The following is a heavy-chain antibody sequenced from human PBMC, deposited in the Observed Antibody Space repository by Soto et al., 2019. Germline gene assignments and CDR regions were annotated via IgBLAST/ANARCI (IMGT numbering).Heavy chain of an antibody. D-gene: IGHD2-8*01. Sequence: QVQLQQWGAGLLKPSATLSLTCAVYGGSFSGYYWSWIRQPPGKGLEWIGEINPSGSTNYNPSLKSRVTISVDTSKNQFTLKLSSVTAADAAVYYCERTQRQYCTNGVCYTHYYYMDVWGEGTTVTVSS. J-gene: IGHJ6*03. V-gene: IGHV4-34*01. CDR3: ERTQRQYCTNGVCYTHYYYMDV. CDR2: INPSGST. CDR1: GGSFSGYY.